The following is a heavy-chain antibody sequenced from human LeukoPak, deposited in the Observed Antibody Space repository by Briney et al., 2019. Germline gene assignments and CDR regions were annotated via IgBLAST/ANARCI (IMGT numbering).Heavy chain of an antibody. CDR3: ARVRYCSGGSCYSPYYYYMDV. J-gene: IGHJ6*03. CDR1: GGSISSGGYY. Sequence: TLSLTCTVSGGSISSGGYYWSWIRQPPGKGLEWIGYIYYSGSTYYNPSLKSRVTISVDTSKNQFSLKLSSATAADTAVYYCARVRYCSGGSCYSPYYYYMDVWGKGTTVTVSS. D-gene: IGHD2-15*01. CDR2: IYYSGST. V-gene: IGHV4-31*03.